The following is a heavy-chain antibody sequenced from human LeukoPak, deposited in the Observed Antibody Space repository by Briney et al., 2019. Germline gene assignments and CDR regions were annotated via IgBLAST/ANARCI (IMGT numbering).Heavy chain of an antibody. J-gene: IGHJ4*02. V-gene: IGHV1-69*04. Sequence: ASVKVSCKASGGTFISYAISWVRQAPGQGLEWMGRIIPILGIANYAQKFQGRVTITADKSTSTAYMELSSLRSEDTAVYYCARGAVDFLDYWGQGTLVTVSS. D-gene: IGHD3-9*01. CDR2: IIPILGIA. CDR3: ARGAVDFLDY. CDR1: GGTFISYA.